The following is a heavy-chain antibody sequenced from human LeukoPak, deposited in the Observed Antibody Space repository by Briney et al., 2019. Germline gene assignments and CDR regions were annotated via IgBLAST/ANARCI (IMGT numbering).Heavy chain of an antibody. J-gene: IGHJ5*02. CDR1: GYTFTSYY. CDR3: ARDGGGYDILTGLPRETNWFDP. CDR2: INPSGGST. D-gene: IGHD3-9*01. Sequence: ASVKVSCKASGYTFTSYYMHWVRQAPGQGLEWMGIINPSGGSTSYAQKFQGRVTMTRDTSTSTVYMELSSLRSVDTAVYYCARDGGGYDILTGLPRETNWFDPWGQGTLVTVSS. V-gene: IGHV1-46*01.